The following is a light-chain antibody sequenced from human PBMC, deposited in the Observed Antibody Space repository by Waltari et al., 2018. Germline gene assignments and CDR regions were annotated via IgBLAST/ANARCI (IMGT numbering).Light chain of an antibody. J-gene: IGLJ3*02. Sequence: QSVLTQPPSVSGAPGQRVTISCTGSSSNIGSGYVVPWFRQLPGTAPKLLIYGNDHRPSGVPDRFSGSKSGTSASLAITGLQAEDEADYYCQSYDISGSRVFGGGTKLTVL. CDR3: QSYDISGSRV. CDR2: GND. V-gene: IGLV1-40*01. CDR1: SSNIGSGYV.